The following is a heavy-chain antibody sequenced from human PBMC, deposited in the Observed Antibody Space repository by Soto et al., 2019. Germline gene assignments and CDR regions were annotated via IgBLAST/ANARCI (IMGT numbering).Heavy chain of an antibody. D-gene: IGHD3-3*02. CDR2: IMPIFRTP. CDR1: GGTFRTSA. V-gene: IGHV1-69*12. J-gene: IGHJ6*02. Sequence: QVQLEQSGAEVKKPGSSVKFSCKASGGTFRTSAISWVRQAPGQGLEWMGGIMPIFRTPDYAQKFQGRVIITADEFTGTAYMELSGLRSDDTAVYYCARDKDRPQLGGNYYYILDVWGQGTTITVSS. CDR3: ARDKDRPQLGGNYYYILDV.